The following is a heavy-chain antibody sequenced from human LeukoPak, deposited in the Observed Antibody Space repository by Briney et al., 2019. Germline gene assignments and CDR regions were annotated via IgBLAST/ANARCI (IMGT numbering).Heavy chain of an antibody. V-gene: IGHV3-9*01. CDR3: ARDQFPNYYDSSGYDYYGMDV. D-gene: IGHD3-22*01. J-gene: IGHJ6*02. CDR1: GFTFDDYA. Sequence: GRSLRLSCAASGFTFDDYAMHWIRQAPGKGLEWVSGISWNSGSIGYADSVKGRFTISRDNAKNSLYLQMNSLRDEDTAVYYCARDQFPNYYDSSGYDYYGMDVWGQGTTVTVSS. CDR2: ISWNSGSI.